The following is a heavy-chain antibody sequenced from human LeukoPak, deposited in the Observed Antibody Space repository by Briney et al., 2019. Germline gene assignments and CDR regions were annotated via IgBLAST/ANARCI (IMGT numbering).Heavy chain of an antibody. CDR1: GGSISSYY. D-gene: IGHD3-16*01. CDR3: ARVGWGTLNAFDI. J-gene: IGHJ3*02. Sequence: SETLSLTCTVSGGSISSYYWGWIRQPPGKGLEWIGSIYYSGSTYYNPSLKSRVTISVDTSKNQFSLKLSSVTAADTAVYYCARVGWGTLNAFDIWGQGTMVTVSS. V-gene: IGHV4-39*07. CDR2: IYYSGST.